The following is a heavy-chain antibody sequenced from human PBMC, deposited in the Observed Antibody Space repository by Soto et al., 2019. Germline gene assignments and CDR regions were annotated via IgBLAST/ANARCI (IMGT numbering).Heavy chain of an antibody. CDR3: ARESHYAFDI. J-gene: IGHJ3*02. V-gene: IGHV1-46*01. Sequence: QVQLVQSGAGVKKPGASVKVSCEASRYAFTIHWVRQAPGQGLEWLGIINPTGGSTTYAQRFQGRVTMTRDTSTSTFYMELRSLKSEDTSVDYCARESHYAFDIWGQGTVVTVSS. CDR1: RYAFT. CDR2: INPTGGST.